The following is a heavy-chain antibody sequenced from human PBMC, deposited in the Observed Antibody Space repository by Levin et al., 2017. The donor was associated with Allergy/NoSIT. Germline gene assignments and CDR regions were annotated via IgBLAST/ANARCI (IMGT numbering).Heavy chain of an antibody. J-gene: IGHJ4*02. Sequence: GESLKISCAASGFTFSGYYMSWLRQAPGKGPEWLSYISGSSGDTNYADSVKGRFTISRDNAKNSLFLQMNSLRAEDTAVYYCARDGQGTFSYWGQGTLVTVSS. D-gene: IGHD3-10*01. CDR2: ISGSSGDT. CDR3: ARDGQGTFSY. V-gene: IGHV3-11*05. CDR1: GFTFSGYY.